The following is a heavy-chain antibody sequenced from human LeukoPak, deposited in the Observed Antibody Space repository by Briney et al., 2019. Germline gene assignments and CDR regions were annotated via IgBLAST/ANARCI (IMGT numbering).Heavy chain of an antibody. CDR1: GYTFTSYD. CDR3: ALGGDRVVVPAAIQDYYYGMDV. V-gene: IGHV1-8*01. J-gene: IGHJ6*02. CDR2: MNPNSGNT. Sequence: ASVKVSCTASGYTFTSYDINWVRQDTGQGLEWMGWMNPNSGNTGYAQKFQGRVTMTRSTSISTAYMELSSLRSEDTAVYYCALGGDRVVVPAAIQDYYYGMDVWGQGTTVTVSS. D-gene: IGHD2-2*02.